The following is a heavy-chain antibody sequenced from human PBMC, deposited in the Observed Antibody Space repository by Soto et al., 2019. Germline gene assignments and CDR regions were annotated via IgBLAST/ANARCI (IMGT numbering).Heavy chain of an antibody. CDR1: GFTFSSYG. V-gene: IGHV3-33*01. CDR3: ARDKLLGSTVVYYFDY. Sequence: QVQLVESGGGVVQPGRSLRLSCAASGFTFSSYGMHWVRQAPGKGLEWVAVIWYDGSNKYYADSVKGRFTISRDNSKNTLYLQMNSLRAEDTAVYYCARDKLLGSTVVYYFDYWGQGTLVTVSS. CDR2: IWYDGSNK. J-gene: IGHJ4*02. D-gene: IGHD2-15*01.